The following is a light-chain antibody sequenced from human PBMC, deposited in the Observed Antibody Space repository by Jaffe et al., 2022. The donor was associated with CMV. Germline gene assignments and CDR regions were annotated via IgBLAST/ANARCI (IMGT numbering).Light chain of an antibody. V-gene: IGKV4-1*01. CDR3: LQYFTTPRT. J-gene: IGKJ1*01. CDR1: QSLLFNSNSKNY. CDR2: WAS. Sequence: DIVMTQSPDSLAVSLGERATINCRSSQSLLFNSNSKNYLAWYQQKPGQPPRLLLSWASVRESGVPDRFTGSGSGTDFTLTISSLQAEDVAVYSCLQYFTTPRTFGQGTKVEIK.